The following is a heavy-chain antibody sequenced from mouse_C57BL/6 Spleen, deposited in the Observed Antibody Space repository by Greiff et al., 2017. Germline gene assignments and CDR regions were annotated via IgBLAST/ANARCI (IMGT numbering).Heavy chain of an antibody. V-gene: IGHV1-50*01. CDR1: GYTFTSYW. J-gene: IGHJ3*01. CDR3: ARGRVPFAY. Sequence: QVQLQQPGAELVKPGASVKLSCKASGYTFTSYWMQWVKQRPGQGLEWIGEIDPSDSYTNYNQKFKGKATLTVDTSSSTAYMQLSSLTSEDSAVYDCARGRVPFAYWGQGTLVTVSA. CDR2: IDPSDSYT.